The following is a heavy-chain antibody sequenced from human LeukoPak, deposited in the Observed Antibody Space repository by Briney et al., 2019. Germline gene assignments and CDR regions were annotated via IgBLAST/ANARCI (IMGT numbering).Heavy chain of an antibody. CDR3: ARGREYYGSGSYSAFDI. D-gene: IGHD3-10*01. J-gene: IGHJ3*02. CDR1: GGSFSGYY. Sequence: PSETLSLTCAVYGGSFSGYYWSWIRQPPGKGLEWIGEINHSGSTNYNPSLKSRVTISVDTSKNQFSLKLSSVTAADTAVYYCARGREYYGSGSYSAFDIWGQGTMVTVSS. V-gene: IGHV4-34*01. CDR2: INHSGST.